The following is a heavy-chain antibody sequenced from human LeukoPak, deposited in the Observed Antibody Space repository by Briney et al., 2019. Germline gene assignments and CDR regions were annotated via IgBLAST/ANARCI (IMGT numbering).Heavy chain of an antibody. D-gene: IGHD4-17*01. CDR3: ARGGADYESPTADY. J-gene: IGHJ4*02. CDR2: ISSSSSYI. CDR1: GFTLSRYS. Sequence: KAGGSLRLSCAASGFTLSRYSMSWVRQAPGKGLGWVSSISSSSSYIYYADSVKGRFTVSRDNAKNSLYLQMNSLRAEDTAVYYCARGGADYESPTADYWGQGTLVTVSS. V-gene: IGHV3-21*01.